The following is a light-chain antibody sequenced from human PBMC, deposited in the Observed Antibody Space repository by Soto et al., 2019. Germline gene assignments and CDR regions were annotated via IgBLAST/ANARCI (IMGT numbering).Light chain of an antibody. Sequence: IQLTQSPSSLSASVGASVPITGRASQGISSYLGWYQQKPGKAPNLLTYDASTLHSGVPSRFSGGGSGTDFTLTISRLEPEDFALYYCQQYGVSPISFGQGTRLEIK. CDR2: DAS. J-gene: IGKJ5*01. CDR1: QGISSY. V-gene: IGKV1-9*01. CDR3: QQYGVSPIS.